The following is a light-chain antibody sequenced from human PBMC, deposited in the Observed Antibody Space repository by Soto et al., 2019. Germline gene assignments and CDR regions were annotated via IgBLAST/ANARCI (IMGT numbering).Light chain of an antibody. Sequence: EIVLTQSPATLSLSPGERATLSCRASQSVSSYLAWYQQKPGQAPRLLIYDASNRATGIPARFSGSGSGTDFTRAIASLEPEDFAVYYSQLRSNCPPYTFRQGTKLEI. V-gene: IGKV3-11*01. CDR2: DAS. J-gene: IGKJ2*01. CDR1: QSVSSY. CDR3: QLRSNCPPYT.